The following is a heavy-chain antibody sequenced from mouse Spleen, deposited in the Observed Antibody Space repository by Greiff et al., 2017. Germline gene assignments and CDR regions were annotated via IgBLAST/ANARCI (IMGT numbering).Heavy chain of an antibody. CDR2: ISTYYGNT. Sequence: QVQLQQSGPELVRPGVSVKISCKGSSYTLTDYAMHWVKPSHAKSLEWIGVISTYYGNTNYNQKFKGKATMTVDKSSSTAYMELARLTSEDSAVYYCASQTARATDYAMDYWGQGTSVTVSS. CDR3: ASQTARATDYAMDY. D-gene: IGHD3-2*01. J-gene: IGHJ4*01. V-gene: IGHV1-67*01. CDR1: SYTLTDYA.